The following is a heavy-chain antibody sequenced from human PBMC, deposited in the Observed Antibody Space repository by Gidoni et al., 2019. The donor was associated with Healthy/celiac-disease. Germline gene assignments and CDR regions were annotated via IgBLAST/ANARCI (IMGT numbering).Heavy chain of an antibody. CDR1: GGTFNSYA. CDR2: SIPFCGTP. Sequence: QVQLVQSGAEVKQPGSSVKVSCKASGGTFNSYALSWVRQASGQGFEWMGGSIPFCGTPNYAQRFQGRVRITADEPTGTAYMELSSLRPEDTAVYYCATNYGGNHYAMDVWGQGTTVSVS. CDR3: ATNYGGNHYAMDV. J-gene: IGHJ6*02. V-gene: IGHV1-69*01. D-gene: IGHD3-16*01.